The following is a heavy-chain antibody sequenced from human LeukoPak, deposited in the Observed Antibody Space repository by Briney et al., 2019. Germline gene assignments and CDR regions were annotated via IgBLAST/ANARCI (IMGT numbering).Heavy chain of an antibody. J-gene: IGHJ4*02. CDR2: IYHSGST. CDR1: GGSLSSGGYS. Sequence: SETLSLTCAVSGGSLSSGGYSWSWIRQPPGKGLEWIGYIYHSGSTYYNPSLKSRVTISVDRSKNQFSLKLSSVTAADTAVYYCARGLGYDFWSGYLDYWGQGTLVTVSS. CDR3: ARGLGYDFWSGYLDY. V-gene: IGHV4-30-2*01. D-gene: IGHD3-3*01.